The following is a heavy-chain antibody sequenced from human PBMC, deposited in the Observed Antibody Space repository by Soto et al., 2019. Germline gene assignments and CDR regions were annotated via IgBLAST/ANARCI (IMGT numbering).Heavy chain of an antibody. V-gene: IGHV3-30*18. CDR1: GFTLSSFG. CDR3: AKETHSNGYGSYFDY. CDR2: ISSGGGLK. J-gene: IGHJ4*02. D-gene: IGHD3-22*01. Sequence: GGSLRLSCAASGFTLSSFGMHWVRQAPGKGLEWVAVISSGGGLKYDADSVKGRFTISRDNSKNTLYLQMNSLRAEDTAIYYCAKETHSNGYGSYFDYWGQGVLVTVS.